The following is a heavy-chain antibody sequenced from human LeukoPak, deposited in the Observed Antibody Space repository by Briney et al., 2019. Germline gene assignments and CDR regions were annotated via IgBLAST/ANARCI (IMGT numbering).Heavy chain of an antibody. CDR3: ARMGSSWYVDY. V-gene: IGHV4-59*10. CDR2: IYTGGST. Sequence: SETLSLTGAVYGGSFSGYYWSWIRQPAGKGLEWIGRIYTGGSTNYNPSLKSRVTMSVDTSKNQFSLKLSSVTAADTAVYYCARMGSSWYVDYWGQGTLVTVSS. D-gene: IGHD6-13*01. J-gene: IGHJ4*02. CDR1: GGSFSGYY.